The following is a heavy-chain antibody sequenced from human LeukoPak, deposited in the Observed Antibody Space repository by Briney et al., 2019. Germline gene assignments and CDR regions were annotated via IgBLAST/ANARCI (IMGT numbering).Heavy chain of an antibody. J-gene: IGHJ4*02. CDR2: IYYSGST. CDR1: GGSISSYY. Sequence: PSETLSLTSTCPGGSISSYYWSWIRQPPGKGLEWIGYIYYSGSTNYNPSLKSRVTISVDTSKNQFSLKLSSVTAADTAVYYCARVGADYSKAPFDYWGQGTLVTVSS. CDR3: ARVGADYSKAPFDY. V-gene: IGHV4-59*01. D-gene: IGHD4-11*01.